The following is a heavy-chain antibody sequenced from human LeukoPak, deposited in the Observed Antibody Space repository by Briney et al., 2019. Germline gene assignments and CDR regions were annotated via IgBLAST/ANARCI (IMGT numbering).Heavy chain of an antibody. V-gene: IGHV3-43*02. D-gene: IGHD3-9*01. CDR2: IGEVGSIT. CDR3: AKDFWVLTSKDNFYYRGLDV. Sequence: GGSLRLSCAASGIAFENYAMIWVRQAPGKGLEWVSIIGEVGSITWYADSVKGRFTISRDNGKKSIYMHINGLRPQDTAFYYCAKDFWVLTSKDNFYYRGLDVWGQGTPVTVSS. CDR1: GIAFENYA. J-gene: IGHJ6*02.